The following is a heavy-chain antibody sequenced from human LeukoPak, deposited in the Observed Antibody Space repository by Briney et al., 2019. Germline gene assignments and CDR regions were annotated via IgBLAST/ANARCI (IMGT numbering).Heavy chain of an antibody. V-gene: IGHV1-8*01. J-gene: IGHJ4*02. CDR2: MNPNSGNT. D-gene: IGHD3-9*01. Sequence: ASVKVSCKASGYTFTSYDINWVRQATGQGLEWMGWMNPNSGNTGYAQKFQGRVTMTRDTSISTAYMELSSLRSEDTAVYYCARGGYDILTGYYHFDYWGQGTLVTVSS. CDR3: ARGGYDILTGYYHFDY. CDR1: GYTFTSYD.